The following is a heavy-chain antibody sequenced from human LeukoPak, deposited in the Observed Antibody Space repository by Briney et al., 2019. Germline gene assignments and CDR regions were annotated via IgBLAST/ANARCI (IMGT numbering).Heavy chain of an antibody. V-gene: IGHV3-30*18. CDR3: AKDSRGSGSYIPLGLDY. D-gene: IGHD3-10*01. Sequence: GRSLRLSCAASGFTFSSYGMHWVRQAPGKGLEWVAVISYDGSNKYYADSVKGRFTISRDNSKNTLYLQMNSLRAEDTAVYYCAKDSRGSGSYIPLGLDYWGQGTLVTVSS. CDR1: GFTFSSYG. J-gene: IGHJ4*02. CDR2: ISYDGSNK.